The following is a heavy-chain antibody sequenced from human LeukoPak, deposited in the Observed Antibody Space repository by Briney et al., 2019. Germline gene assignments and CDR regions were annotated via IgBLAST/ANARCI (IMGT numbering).Heavy chain of an antibody. D-gene: IGHD6-19*01. CDR1: GVSISSTSNQ. J-gene: IGHJ4*02. CDR3: ARSIAVAPSFGY. CDR2: IYYSGST. Sequence: PSETLSLTCTVSGVSISSTSNQWGWIRQPPGKGLEWIGSIYYSGSTYYNPSLKSRVTISVDTSKNQFSLKLSSVTAADTAVYYCARSIAVAPSFGYWGQGTLVTVSS. V-gene: IGHV4-39*07.